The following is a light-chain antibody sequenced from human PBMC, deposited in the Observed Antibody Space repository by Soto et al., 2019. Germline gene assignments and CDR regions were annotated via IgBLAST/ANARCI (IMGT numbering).Light chain of an antibody. CDR3: QQSYSTLIT. CDR2: AAS. Sequence: DIQMTQSPSSLSASVGDRVTITCRASQSISSYLNWYQQKPGKAPKLLIYAASSLQSGFPSRFSGSGSGTDCTRSISRLQPEDFATYYCQQSYSTLITCGQGKRLEIK. CDR1: QSISSY. V-gene: IGKV1-39*01. J-gene: IGKJ5*01.